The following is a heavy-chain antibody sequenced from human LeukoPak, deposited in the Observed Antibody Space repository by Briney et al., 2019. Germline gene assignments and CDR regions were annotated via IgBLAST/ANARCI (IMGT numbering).Heavy chain of an antibody. Sequence: GGSLRLSCAASEFTFSNYGINWVRQAPGKGLEWVSYISSSGSTIHYADSVKGRVTISRDNSKNTLYLQMNSLRAEDTAVYYCAKDLAGSGSYSFDYWGQGTLVTVSS. CDR1: EFTFSNYG. D-gene: IGHD1-26*01. J-gene: IGHJ4*02. CDR3: AKDLAGSGSYSFDY. CDR2: ISSSGSTI. V-gene: IGHV3-48*03.